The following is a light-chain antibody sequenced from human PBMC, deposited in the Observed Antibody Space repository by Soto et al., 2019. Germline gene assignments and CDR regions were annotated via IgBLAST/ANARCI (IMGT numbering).Light chain of an antibody. CDR3: LQDADFPRT. CDR2: AAS. CDR1: QSIVTY. Sequence: IQMTQSPSSLSASVGDRVTITCRASQSIVTYLNWYLQKPGKAPKLLIYAASRLQSGVPSRFSGSGSGTFFTLTISSLQPEDVATYYCLQDADFPRTFGQGTKVDI. J-gene: IGKJ1*01. V-gene: IGKV1-6*01.